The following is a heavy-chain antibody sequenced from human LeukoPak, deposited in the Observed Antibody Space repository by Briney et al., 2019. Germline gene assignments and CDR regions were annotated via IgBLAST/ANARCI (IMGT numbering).Heavy chain of an antibody. CDR3: ARWLAHCSSASCYQPFDY. J-gene: IGHJ4*02. CDR1: GYSFTSYW. V-gene: IGHV5-51*01. D-gene: IGHD2-2*01. Sequence: GESLKISCKGSGYSFTSYWIGWVRQMPGKGLEWMGIIYPGDPDTRYSPSFQGQVTISADKSISTAYLQWSSLKASDTAVYYCARWLAHCSSASCYQPFDYWGQGTLVTVSS. CDR2: IYPGDPDT.